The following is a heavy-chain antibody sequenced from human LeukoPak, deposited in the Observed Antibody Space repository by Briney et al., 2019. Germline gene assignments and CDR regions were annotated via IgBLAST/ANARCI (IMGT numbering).Heavy chain of an antibody. CDR2: ISSSGSTI. D-gene: IGHD3-16*01. J-gene: IGHJ6*02. CDR1: GFTFSSYE. CDR3: AKGLWGAYYYGMDV. Sequence: GGSLRLSCAASGFTFSSYEMNWVRQAPGKGLEWVSYISSSGSTIYYADSVKGRFTISRDNAKNTLYLQLDSLRAEDTAVYFCAKGLWGAYYYGMDVWGQGTTVTVSS. V-gene: IGHV3-48*03.